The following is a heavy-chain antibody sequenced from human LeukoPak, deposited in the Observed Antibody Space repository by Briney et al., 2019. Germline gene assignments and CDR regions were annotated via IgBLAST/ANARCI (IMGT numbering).Heavy chain of an antibody. CDR2: INPNSGGT. Sequence: ASVKVSCKASGYTFTGYYMHWVRQAPGQGLEWMGWINPNSGGTNYAQKFQGRVTMTRDTSISTAYMELSRLRSDDTAVYYCARVYGSVTAISYWGQGILVTVSS. J-gene: IGHJ4*02. CDR1: GYTFTGYY. CDR3: ARVYGSVTAISY. D-gene: IGHD2-21*02. V-gene: IGHV1-2*02.